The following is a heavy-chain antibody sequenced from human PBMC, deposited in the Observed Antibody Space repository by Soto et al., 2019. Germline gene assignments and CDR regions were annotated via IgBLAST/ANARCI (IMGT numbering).Heavy chain of an antibody. CDR2: IYYSGST. CDR3: ARHEGSSGWYGDFDY. CDR1: GFSLTTSAVA. Sequence: SGPTLVNPTQTLTLTCTFSGFSLTTSAVAVGWIRQPPGKGLEWIGSIYYSGSTYYNPSLKSRVTISVDTSKNQFSLKLSSVTAADTAVYYCARHEGSSGWYGDFDYWGQGTLVTVSS. V-gene: IGHV4-39*01. D-gene: IGHD6-19*01. J-gene: IGHJ4*02.